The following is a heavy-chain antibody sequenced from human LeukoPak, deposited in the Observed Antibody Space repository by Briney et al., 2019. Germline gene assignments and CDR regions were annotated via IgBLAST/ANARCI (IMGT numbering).Heavy chain of an antibody. Sequence: GGSLRLSCAASGSTFSSHWMHWVRQAPGKGLVWVSRINSDGSITTYADSVKGRFTISRDNAKNTLYLQMNSLRAEDTAVYYCARDDWNSNWFDPWGQGTLVTVSS. CDR2: INSDGSIT. V-gene: IGHV3-74*01. J-gene: IGHJ5*02. CDR3: ARDDWNSNWFDP. D-gene: IGHD1-7*01. CDR1: GSTFSSHW.